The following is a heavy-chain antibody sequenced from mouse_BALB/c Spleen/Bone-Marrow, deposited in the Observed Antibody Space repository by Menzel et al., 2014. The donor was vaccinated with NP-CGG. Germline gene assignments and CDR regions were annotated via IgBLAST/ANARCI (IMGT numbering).Heavy chain of an antibody. D-gene: IGHD2-13*01. V-gene: IGHV1S29*02. CDR3: AREGGHYDALDF. J-gene: IGHJ4*01. Sequence: VQLKESGPELVKPGASVKISCKASGYTFTDYNMHWVKQSHGKSLEWIGYIYPYNGGTGYNQKFKSKATLTVDTPSNTAYMELHSLTSEDSAVYYCAREGGHYDALDFWGQGTSVTVSS. CDR2: IYPYNGGT. CDR1: GYTFTDYN.